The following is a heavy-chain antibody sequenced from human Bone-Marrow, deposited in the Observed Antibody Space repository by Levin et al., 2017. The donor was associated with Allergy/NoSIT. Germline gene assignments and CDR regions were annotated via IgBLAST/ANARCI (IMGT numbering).Heavy chain of an antibody. J-gene: IGHJ4*02. D-gene: IGHD2-8*01. V-gene: IGHV3-33*01. CDR1: GFTFSIYV. Sequence: GGSLRLSCEVSGFTFSIYVMHWVRQAPGKGLEWVAGIWSDGSKKFYIDSVKGRFTISRDNANDTLSLEMDRLRADDTGVHYCARAGLDCSDGVCYISAFDYWGQGTLVTVSS. CDR2: IWSDGSKK. CDR3: ARAGLDCSDGVCYISAFDY.